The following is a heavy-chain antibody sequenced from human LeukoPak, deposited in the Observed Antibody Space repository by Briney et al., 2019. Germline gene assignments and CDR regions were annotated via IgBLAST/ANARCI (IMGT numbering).Heavy chain of an antibody. CDR3: ARETYYYGSGSLTPRSGYMDV. Sequence: ASVKVSCKASGYTFASYGISWVRQAPGQGLEWMGWISAYNGNTNYAQKLQGRVTMTTDTSTSTAYMELRSLRSDDTAVYYCARETYYYGSGSLTPRSGYMDVWGKGTTVTISS. J-gene: IGHJ6*03. V-gene: IGHV1-18*01. CDR1: GYTFASYG. CDR2: ISAYNGNT. D-gene: IGHD3-10*01.